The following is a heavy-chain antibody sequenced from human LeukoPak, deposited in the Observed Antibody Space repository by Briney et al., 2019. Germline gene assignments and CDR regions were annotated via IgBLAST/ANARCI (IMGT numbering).Heavy chain of an antibody. CDR1: GYTFTGYY. Sequence: ASVKVSCKASGYTFTGYYMHSVRQAPGQRLEWMGWINPNSGSTNYAQKFQGWVTMTRDTSISTAYMEPSRLRSDDPAVYYCARAPYYGSGSYYDYWGQGTLVTVSS. J-gene: IGHJ4*02. D-gene: IGHD3-10*01. CDR2: INPNSGST. V-gene: IGHV1-2*04. CDR3: ARAPYYGSGSYYDY.